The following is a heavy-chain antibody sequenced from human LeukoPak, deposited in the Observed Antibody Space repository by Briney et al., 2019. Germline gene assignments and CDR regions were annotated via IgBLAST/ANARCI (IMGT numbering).Heavy chain of an antibody. J-gene: IGHJ4*02. Sequence: SQTLSLTCTVSGDSISSGAYYWNWIRQPPGKGLEWIGYIFYSGSTYYNPSLKSRLAISLDTSKSHFSLKLSSVTAADTAVYYCARGRGDFWSASTYFFDSWGQGTLVTVPS. V-gene: IGHV4-30-4*08. CDR2: IFYSGST. D-gene: IGHD3-3*01. CDR1: GDSISSGAYY. CDR3: ARGRGDFWSASTYFFDS.